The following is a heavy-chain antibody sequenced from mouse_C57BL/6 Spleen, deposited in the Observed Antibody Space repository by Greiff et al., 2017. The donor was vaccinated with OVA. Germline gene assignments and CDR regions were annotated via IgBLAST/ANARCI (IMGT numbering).Heavy chain of an antibody. CDR3: VRHGTTVVATGAMDY. Sequence: EVQVVESGGGLVQPKGSLKLSCAASGFSFNTYAMNWVRQAPGKGLEWVARIRSKSNNYATYYAESVKDRFTISRDDSESMLYLQMNNLKTEDTAMYYCVRHGTTVVATGAMDYWGQGTSVTVSS. CDR1: GFSFNTYA. D-gene: IGHD1-1*01. V-gene: IGHV10-1*01. J-gene: IGHJ4*01. CDR2: IRSKSNNYAT.